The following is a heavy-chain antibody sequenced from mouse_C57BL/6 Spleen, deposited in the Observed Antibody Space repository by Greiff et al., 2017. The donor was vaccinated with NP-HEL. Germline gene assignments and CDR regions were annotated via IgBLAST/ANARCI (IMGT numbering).Heavy chain of an antibody. D-gene: IGHD4-1*01. V-gene: IGHV5-16*01. J-gene: IGHJ2*01. CDR3: ARVWDYYFDY. CDR2: INYDGSST. Sequence: EVQRVESEGGLVQPGSSMKLSCTASGFTFSDYYMAWVRQVPEKGLEWVANINYDGSSTYYLDSLKSRFIISRDNAKNILYLQMSSLKSEDTATYYCARVWDYYFDYWGQGTTLTVSS. CDR1: GFTFSDYY.